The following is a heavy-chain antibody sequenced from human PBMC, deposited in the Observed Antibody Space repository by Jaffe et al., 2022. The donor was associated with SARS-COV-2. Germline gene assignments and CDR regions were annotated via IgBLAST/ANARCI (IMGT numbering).Heavy chain of an antibody. J-gene: IGHJ4*02. V-gene: IGHV4-39*01. CDR1: GGSISSSSYQ. CDR3: TRRKMSTSWRDY. D-gene: IGHD6-19*01. Sequence: QVQLQESGPGLVKPSETLSLTCIVSGGSISSSSYQWAWIRQPPGKGLEWIGNFYYSGTRYYNPSLKSRVTISADTSKNQLSLKLTSVSAADTAVYFCTRRKMSTSWRDYWGQGTLVIVSS. CDR2: FYYSGTR.